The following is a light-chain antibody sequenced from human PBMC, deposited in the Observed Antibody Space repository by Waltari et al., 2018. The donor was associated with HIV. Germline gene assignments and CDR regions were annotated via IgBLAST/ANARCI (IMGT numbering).Light chain of an antibody. CDR1: SSNIENDN. CDR3: VGWDSSLSAYV. J-gene: IGLJ1*01. CDR2: KNF. V-gene: IGLV1-47*01. Sequence: QSFLTQPPSASGTPGQTVTISCSGSSSNIENDNVYWYQQLPGMTPKLLIYKNFLRPSGVPDRVAASKSGTSASLTISGLRSEDGADYYCVGWDSSLSAYVFGAGTKVAVL.